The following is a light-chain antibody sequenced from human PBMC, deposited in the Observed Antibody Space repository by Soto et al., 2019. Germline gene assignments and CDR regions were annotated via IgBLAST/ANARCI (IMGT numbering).Light chain of an antibody. CDR2: EAS. Sequence: QSALTQPASVSGSPGQAITISCTGTSSDVGSYNVVSWYQQHPGKAPKLIIYEASKRPSGVSNRFSGSKSGSTASLTISGLQAEDEADYYRCSYAGSSTYVFGTGTKLTVL. CDR1: SSDVGSYNV. V-gene: IGLV2-23*01. CDR3: CSYAGSSTYV. J-gene: IGLJ1*01.